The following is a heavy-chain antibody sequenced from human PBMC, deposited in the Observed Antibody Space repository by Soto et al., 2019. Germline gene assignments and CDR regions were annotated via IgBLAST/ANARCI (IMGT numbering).Heavy chain of an antibody. V-gene: IGHV3-30-3*01. J-gene: IGHJ6*02. Sequence: GGSLRLSCAASGFTFSSYAMHWVRQAPGKGLEWVAVISYDVSNKYYADSVKGRFTISRDNSKNTLYLQMNSLRAEDTAVYYCARVLDDGGYYYHYDGVDVWGQGARVTVSS. CDR1: GFTFSSYA. CDR3: ARVLDDGGYYYHYDGVDV. CDR2: ISYDVSNK. D-gene: IGHD4-17*01.